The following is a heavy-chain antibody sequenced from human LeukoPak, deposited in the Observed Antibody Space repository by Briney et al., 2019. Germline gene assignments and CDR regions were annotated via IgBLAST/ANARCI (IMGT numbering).Heavy chain of an antibody. CDR3: ARVRLSGTPPFYDY. CDR2: ITSKAYGGTI. Sequence: GGSLRLSCAASGFTFRSYSMSWVRQAPGKGLEWVGVITSKAYGGTIEYGPSVKGRFTISRDDSKSIAYLQMNSLKTEDTAVYYCARVRLSGTPPFYDYWGQGTLVTVSS. D-gene: IGHD1-26*01. CDR1: GFTFRSYS. J-gene: IGHJ4*02. V-gene: IGHV3-49*04.